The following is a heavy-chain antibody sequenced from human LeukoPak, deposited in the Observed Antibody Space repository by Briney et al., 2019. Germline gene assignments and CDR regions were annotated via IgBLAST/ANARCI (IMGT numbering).Heavy chain of an antibody. CDR1: GFTFSSYW. D-gene: IGHD3-3*01. CDR2: IKQDGSAK. V-gene: IGHV3-7*01. CDR3: ASQFWSGYSDY. Sequence: GGSLRLSCAASGFTFSSYWMSWVRQAPGKGLEWVANIKQDGSAKYYVDSVKGRFTISRDNAKNSLSLQMNSLRAEDTAVYYCASQFWSGYSDYWGQGTLVTVSS. J-gene: IGHJ4*02.